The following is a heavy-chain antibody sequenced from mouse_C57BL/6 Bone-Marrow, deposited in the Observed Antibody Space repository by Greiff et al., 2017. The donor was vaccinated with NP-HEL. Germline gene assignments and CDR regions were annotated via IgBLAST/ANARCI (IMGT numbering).Heavy chain of an antibody. J-gene: IGHJ4*01. V-gene: IGHV1-64*01. CDR3: ARGPCDFAMGD. Sequence: QVQLQQPGAELVKPGASVKLSCKASGYTFTSYWMHWVKQRPGQGLEWIGMIHPNSGSTNYNEKFKSKATLTVDTSASTAYMQLSSLTYEDSAVYSCARGPCDFAMGDWGQGTSVTVSS. CDR1: GYTFTSYW. CDR2: IHPNSGST.